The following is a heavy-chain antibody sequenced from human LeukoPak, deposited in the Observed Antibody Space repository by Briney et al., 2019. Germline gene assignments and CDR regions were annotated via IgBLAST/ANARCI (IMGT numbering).Heavy chain of an antibody. CDR3: ARTPYYCSSTSCYYFDY. CDR2: ISAYNGNT. D-gene: IGHD2-2*01. CDR1: GYTFTSYG. J-gene: IGHJ4*02. V-gene: IGHV1-18*01. Sequence: ASVKVSCKASGYTFTSYGISWVRQAPGQGLEWMGWISAYNGNTNYAQKLQGRVTMTTDTSTSTAYMELRSLRSDDTAVYYCARTPYYCSSTSCYYFDYWGQGTLVTVSS.